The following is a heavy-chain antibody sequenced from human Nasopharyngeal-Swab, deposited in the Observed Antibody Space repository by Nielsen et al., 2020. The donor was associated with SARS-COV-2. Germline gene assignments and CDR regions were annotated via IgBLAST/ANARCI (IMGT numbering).Heavy chain of an antibody. CDR3: ARDDYGDYGYFGH. D-gene: IGHD4-17*01. CDR1: GGSISTVNYY. CDR2: VHNGGKT. Sequence: SQTLSLTCTVSGGSISTVNYYWAWIRQPPGKGLEWIGSVHNGGKTYYNTSLQSRVTISTDTSNNQFSLRLTSVTAADTAVYYCARDDYGDYGYFGHWGQGTLVTVSS. J-gene: IGHJ4*02. V-gene: IGHV4-39*07.